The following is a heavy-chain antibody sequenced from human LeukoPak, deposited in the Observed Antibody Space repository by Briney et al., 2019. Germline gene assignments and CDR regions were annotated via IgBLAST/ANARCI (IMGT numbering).Heavy chain of an antibody. V-gene: IGHV3-30*02. CDR3: AKDIHPYYDSGVWCYFDY. CDR1: GFTFSSYW. D-gene: IGHD3-22*01. CDR2: IRYDGSNK. J-gene: IGHJ4*02. Sequence: GGSLRLSCAASGFTFSSYWMSWVRQAPGKGLEWVAFIRYDGSNKYYADSVKGRFTISRDNSKNTLYLQMNSLRPEDTAVYYCAKDIHPYYDSGVWCYFDYWGQGTLVTVSS.